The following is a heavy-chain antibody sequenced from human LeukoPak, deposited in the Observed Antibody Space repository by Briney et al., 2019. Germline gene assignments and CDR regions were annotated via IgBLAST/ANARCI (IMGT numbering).Heavy chain of an antibody. CDR1: GYSISSGYY. V-gene: IGHV4-38-2*02. CDR2: IYHSGST. D-gene: IGHD3-9*01. CDR3: ARDFDDILTGYSSNDY. Sequence: SETLSLTCTVSGYSISSGYYWGWIRQPPGKGLEWMGSIYHSGSTYYNPSLKSRVTISVDTSKNQFSLKLSSVTAADTAVYYCARDFDDILTGYSSNDYWGQGALVTVSS. J-gene: IGHJ4*02.